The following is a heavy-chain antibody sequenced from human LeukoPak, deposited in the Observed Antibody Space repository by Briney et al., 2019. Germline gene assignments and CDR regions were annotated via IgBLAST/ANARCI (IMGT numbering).Heavy chain of an antibody. V-gene: IGHV4-39*01. Sequence: ETVSLTCTVSGRPLRSSSHLWGWLRQPPGKGVEGIGSIYYSGSTYYSPSLRRPVTISVDPSTDQFALKLSSVAAADTAVYYCARRIYGGNQNWFDPWGQGTLVTVSS. CDR2: IYYSGST. CDR1: GRPLRSSSHL. D-gene: IGHD4-23*01. CDR3: ARRIYGGNQNWFDP. J-gene: IGHJ5*02.